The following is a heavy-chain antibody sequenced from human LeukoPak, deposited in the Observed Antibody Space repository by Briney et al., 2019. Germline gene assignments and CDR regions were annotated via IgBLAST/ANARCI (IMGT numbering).Heavy chain of an antibody. Sequence: GGSLRLSCAASGSPFSDYYMSWIRQAPGKGLEWVLYISSSGSTIYYEHSVKGRFTISRDKAKNSLYLQMNSLRAEDTAVYYCARAPSDFWSGYYFDYWGQGTLVTVSS. CDR1: GSPFSDYY. CDR3: ARAPSDFWSGYYFDY. CDR2: ISSSGSTI. J-gene: IGHJ4*02. D-gene: IGHD3-3*01. V-gene: IGHV3-11*01.